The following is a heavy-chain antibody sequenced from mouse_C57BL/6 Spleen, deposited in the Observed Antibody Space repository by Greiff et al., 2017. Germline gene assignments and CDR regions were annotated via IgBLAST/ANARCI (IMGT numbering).Heavy chain of an antibody. D-gene: IGHD1-1*01. Sequence: EVMLVESEGGLVQPGRSMKLSCTASGFTFSDYYMAWVRQVPEKGLEWVANINYDGSSTYYLDSLKSRFIISRDNAKNILYLQMSSLKSEDTATYYCARDGDYYYGSSYWYFDVWGTGTTVTVSS. CDR2: INYDGSST. CDR1: GFTFSDYY. V-gene: IGHV5-16*01. J-gene: IGHJ1*03. CDR3: ARDGDYYYGSSYWYFDV.